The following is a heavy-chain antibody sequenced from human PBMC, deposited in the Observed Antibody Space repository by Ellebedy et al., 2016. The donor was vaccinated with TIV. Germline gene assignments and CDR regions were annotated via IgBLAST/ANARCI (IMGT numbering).Heavy chain of an antibody. Sequence: SETLSLXXTVSGASISRGGYYWSWIRQPPGKGLEWIGYVHSSGTIHYNPSLMSRVTISVDTSKNQFSLELNSVTAADTAVYYCTRHNRLTASGGYCEDSWGQGTLVTVSS. D-gene: IGHD3-10*01. CDR2: VHSSGTI. CDR1: GASISRGGYY. CDR3: TRHNRLTASGGYCEDS. J-gene: IGHJ4*02. V-gene: IGHV4-61*08.